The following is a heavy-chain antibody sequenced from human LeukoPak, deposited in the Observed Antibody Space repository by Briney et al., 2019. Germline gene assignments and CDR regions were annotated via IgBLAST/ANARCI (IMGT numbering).Heavy chain of an antibody. V-gene: IGHV3-30-3*01. CDR3: ARWRNYDILTGDDAFDI. Sequence: VQPGRSLRLSCAASGFTFSSYAMHWVRQAPGKGLEWVAVISYDGSNKYYADSVKGRFTISRDNSKNTLYLQMNSLRSEDTAVYYCARWRNYDILTGDDAFDIWGQGTMVTVSS. J-gene: IGHJ3*02. CDR2: ISYDGSNK. CDR1: GFTFSSYA. D-gene: IGHD3-9*01.